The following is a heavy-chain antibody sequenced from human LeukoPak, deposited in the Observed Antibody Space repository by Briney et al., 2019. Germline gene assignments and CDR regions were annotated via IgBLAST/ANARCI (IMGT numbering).Heavy chain of an antibody. J-gene: IGHJ6*02. Sequence: PGGSLRLSCAASGFTFSSYSMNWVRQAPGKGLEWVSSISSSSSYIYYADSVKGRFTISRDNAKNSLYLQMNSLRAEDTAVYYCARDRHSAGSMDVWGQGTTVTVSS. D-gene: IGHD1-26*01. CDR2: ISSSSSYI. CDR3: ARDRHSAGSMDV. CDR1: GFTFSSYS. V-gene: IGHV3-21*01.